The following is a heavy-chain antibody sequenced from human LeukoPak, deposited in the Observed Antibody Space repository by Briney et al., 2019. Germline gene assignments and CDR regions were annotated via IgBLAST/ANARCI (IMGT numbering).Heavy chain of an antibody. V-gene: IGHV3-21*01. D-gene: IGHD3-22*01. J-gene: IGHJ4*02. CDR1: GFTFSSYS. CDR2: ISSSSSYI. CDR3: AKARDYYDSSGYPGLQDY. Sequence: PGGSLRLSCAASGFTFSSYSMNWVRQAPGKGLEWVSSISSSSSYIYYADSVKGRFTISRDSSKNTLYLQMNSLRAEDTAVYYCAKARDYYDSSGYPGLQDYWGQGTLVTVSS.